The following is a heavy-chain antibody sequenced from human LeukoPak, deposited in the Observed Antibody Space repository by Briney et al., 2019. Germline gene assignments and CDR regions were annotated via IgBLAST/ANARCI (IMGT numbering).Heavy chain of an antibody. V-gene: IGHV4-4*07. Sequence: SETLSLTCTVSGGSISSYYWSWIRQPAGKGLEWIGRIYTSGSTNYNPSLKSRVTMSVDTSKNQFSLKLSSVTAADTAVYCCARERYCSGGSCYVDYWGQGTLVTVSS. J-gene: IGHJ4*02. D-gene: IGHD2-15*01. CDR1: GGSISSYY. CDR2: IYTSGST. CDR3: ARERYCSGGSCYVDY.